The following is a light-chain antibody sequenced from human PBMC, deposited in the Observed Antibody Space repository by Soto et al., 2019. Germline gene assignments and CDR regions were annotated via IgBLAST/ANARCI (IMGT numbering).Light chain of an antibody. Sequence: QSALTQPASVSGSPGQSITISCTGTSSDVGSYNLVSWYQQHPGKAPKRIIYEVTKRPSGVSNRFSGSKSGNTASLTISGLQAXDEADYHCCSYAGSNTFVFGTGTKVTVL. V-gene: IGLV2-23*02. CDR2: EVT. CDR3: CSYAGSNTFV. CDR1: SSDVGSYNL. J-gene: IGLJ1*01.